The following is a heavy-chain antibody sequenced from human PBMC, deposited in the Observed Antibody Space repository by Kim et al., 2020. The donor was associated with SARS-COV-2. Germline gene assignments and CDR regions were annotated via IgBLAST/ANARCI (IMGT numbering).Heavy chain of an antibody. CDR2: INSDGSST. D-gene: IGHD6-13*01. CDR3: ARGSSQQLVRIYYFDY. V-gene: IGHV3-74*01. Sequence: GGSLRLSCAASGFTFSSYWMHWVRQAPGKGLVWVSRINSDGSSTSYADSVKGRFTISRDNAKNTLYLQMNSLRAEDTAVYYCARGSSQQLVRIYYFDYWGQGTLVTVSS. J-gene: IGHJ4*02. CDR1: GFTFSSYW.